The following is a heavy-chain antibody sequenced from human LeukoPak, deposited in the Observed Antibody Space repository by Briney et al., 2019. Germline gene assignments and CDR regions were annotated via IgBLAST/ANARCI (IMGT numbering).Heavy chain of an antibody. V-gene: IGHV3-66*01. CDR2: IYSGGSI. CDR1: GFTVSSNY. J-gene: IGHJ3*02. Sequence: GGALRLSCAASGFTVSSNYMHWVRQAPGKGLEWVSVIYSGGSIYHADSVKGRFTVSRDNSKNTLYLQMNSLRAEDTAVYYCARDGGDSAFDIWGQGTMVTVSS. D-gene: IGHD2-21*02. CDR3: ARDGGDSAFDI.